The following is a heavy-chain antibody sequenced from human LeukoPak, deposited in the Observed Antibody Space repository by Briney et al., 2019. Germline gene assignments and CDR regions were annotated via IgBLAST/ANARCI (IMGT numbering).Heavy chain of an antibody. CDR3: ARVRTTVTTDFDY. Sequence: SETLSLTSALARFSTISGMPWGWSRQPPGKGLEWIGIIYHSGSTSYSPSLKSRVTISVDTSKNQLSLKLTSVTAADTAVYYCARVRTTVTTDFDYWGQGTLVTVSS. CDR1: RFSTISGMP. J-gene: IGHJ4*02. D-gene: IGHD4-17*01. V-gene: IGHV4-38-2*01. CDR2: IYHSGST.